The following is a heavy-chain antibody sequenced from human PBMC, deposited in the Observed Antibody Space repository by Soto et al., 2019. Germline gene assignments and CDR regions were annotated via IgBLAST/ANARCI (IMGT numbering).Heavy chain of an antibody. CDR2: IYSGGST. Sequence: EVQLVESGGGLVQPGGSLRLSCAASGFTVSSNYMSWVRQAPGKGLEWVSVIYSGGSTYYADSVKGRFTISRDNSKNTLYLQMNSLRAEDTAVYYWARDHVVSHYDSSGYPDGMDVWGQGTTVTVSS. J-gene: IGHJ6*02. CDR1: GFTVSSNY. CDR3: ARDHVVSHYDSSGYPDGMDV. D-gene: IGHD3-22*01. V-gene: IGHV3-66*01.